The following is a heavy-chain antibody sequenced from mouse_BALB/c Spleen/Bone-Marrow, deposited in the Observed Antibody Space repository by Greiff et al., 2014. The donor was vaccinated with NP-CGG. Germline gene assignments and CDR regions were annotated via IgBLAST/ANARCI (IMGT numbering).Heavy chain of an antibody. Sequence: VQLQQSGAKLVKPGASVKLSCTASGFNIKDTYMHWVKQRPEQGLEWIGRIDPANGNTKYDPKFQGKATITADTSSNTAYLQLSSLTSEDTAVYDCARYYYGSSYFDYWGQGTTLTVSS. CDR1: GFNIKDTY. V-gene: IGHV14-3*02. D-gene: IGHD1-1*01. CDR2: IDPANGNT. J-gene: IGHJ2*01. CDR3: ARYYYGSSYFDY.